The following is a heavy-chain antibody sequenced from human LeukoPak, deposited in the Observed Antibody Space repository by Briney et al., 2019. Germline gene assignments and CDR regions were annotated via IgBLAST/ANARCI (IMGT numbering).Heavy chain of an antibody. V-gene: IGHV3-53*01. Sequence: PGGSQRLSHAASGFWVHSNYMIWVGQAPGKGREGVSVIYSGRSTYYADSVTGRFTISSDNSKHTLYLQMTSLRAEDTAVYYCAREGDDDFWSGYYPYWGQGTLVTVSS. CDR2: IYSGRST. CDR3: AREGDDDFWSGYYPY. D-gene: IGHD3-3*01. J-gene: IGHJ4*02. CDR1: GFWVHSNY.